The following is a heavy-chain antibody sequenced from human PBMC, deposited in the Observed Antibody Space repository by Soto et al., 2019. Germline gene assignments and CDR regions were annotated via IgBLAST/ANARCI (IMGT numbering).Heavy chain of an antibody. V-gene: IGHV1-69*13. D-gene: IGHD3-22*01. CDR3: ARDSSGYYYFDY. J-gene: IGHJ4*02. CDR2: IIPIFGTA. CDR1: GGTFSSYA. Sequence: SVKVSCKASGGTFSSYASSWVRQAPGQGLEWMGGIIPIFGTANYAQKIQGRVTITADESTSTAYMELSSLRSEDTAVYYCARDSSGYYYFDYWGQGTLVTVS.